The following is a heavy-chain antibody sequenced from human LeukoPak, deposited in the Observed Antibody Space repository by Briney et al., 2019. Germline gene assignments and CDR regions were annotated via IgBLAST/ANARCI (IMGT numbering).Heavy chain of an antibody. Sequence: GASVKVSCKASGYTFTSYAMHWVRQAPGQRLEWMGWSNAGNGNTKYSQEFQGRVTITRDTSASTAYMELRSLRSDDTAVYYCARGPPRWRYFDWLYCFDYWGQGTLVTVSS. CDR2: SNAGNGNT. CDR3: ARGPPRWRYFDWLYCFDY. V-gene: IGHV1-3*02. J-gene: IGHJ4*02. D-gene: IGHD3-9*01. CDR1: GYTFTSYA.